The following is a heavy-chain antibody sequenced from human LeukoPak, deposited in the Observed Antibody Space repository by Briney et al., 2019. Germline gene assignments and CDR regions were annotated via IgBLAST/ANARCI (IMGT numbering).Heavy chain of an antibody. CDR3: ATGLGWYSGSYYTAFDI. J-gene: IGHJ3*02. V-gene: IGHV1-24*01. CDR1: GYTLTELS. CDR2: FDPEDGET. Sequence: ASVTVSCKVSGYTLTELSMHWVRQAPGKGLEWMGGFDPEDGETIYAQKFRGRVTMTEDTSTDTAYMELSSLRSEDTAVYYCATGLGWYSGSYYTAFDIWGQGTMVTVSS. D-gene: IGHD1-26*01.